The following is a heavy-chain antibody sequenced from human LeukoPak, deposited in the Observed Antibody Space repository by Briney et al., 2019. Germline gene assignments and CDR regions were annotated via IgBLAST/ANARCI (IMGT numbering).Heavy chain of an antibody. V-gene: IGHV4-34*01. CDR2: INHSGST. J-gene: IGHJ4*02. Sequence: SETLSLTCAIYGGSFSGYYWSWIRQPPGKGLEWIGEINHSGSTNHNPSLKSRVTISVDTSKNQLSLKLRSVTAADTALYYCARPLTGTTSPFDYWGQGTLVSVSS. D-gene: IGHD1-7*01. CDR3: ARPLTGTTSPFDY. CDR1: GGSFSGYY.